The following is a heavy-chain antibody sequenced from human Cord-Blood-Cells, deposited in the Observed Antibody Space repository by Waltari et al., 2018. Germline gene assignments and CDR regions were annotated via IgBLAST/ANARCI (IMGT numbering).Heavy chain of an antibody. CDR3: AREMNWGFGTTDAFDI. V-gene: IGHV1-2*02. D-gene: IGHD7-27*01. Sequence: QVQLVQSGAEVKKPGASVKVSCKASGYRFTGYNMQWVRQAPGQGLEWMGWINPNSGGTNYAQKFQGRVTMTRDTSISTAYMELSRLRSDDTAVYYCAREMNWGFGTTDAFDIWGQGTMVTVSS. CDR1: GYRFTGYN. J-gene: IGHJ3*02. CDR2: INPNSGGT.